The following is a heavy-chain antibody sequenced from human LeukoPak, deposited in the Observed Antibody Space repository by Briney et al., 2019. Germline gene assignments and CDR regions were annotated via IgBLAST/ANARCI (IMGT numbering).Heavy chain of an antibody. J-gene: IGHJ4*02. CDR1: GGSTSSDGYS. Sequence: PSQTLSLTCAVSGGSTSSDGYSWSWIRQPPGKGLEWIGYIYHSGSTYYNPSLKSRVTMSVDKSKNQFSLKVTSVTVADTAMYYCARTYERKYYFDFWGQGTLVTVSS. CDR3: ARTYERKYYFDF. V-gene: IGHV4-30-2*01. D-gene: IGHD2-8*01. CDR2: IYHSGST.